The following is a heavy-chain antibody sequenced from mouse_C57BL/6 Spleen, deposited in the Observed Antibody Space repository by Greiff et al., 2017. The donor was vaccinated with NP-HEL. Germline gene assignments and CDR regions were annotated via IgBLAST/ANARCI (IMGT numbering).Heavy chain of an antibody. J-gene: IGHJ4*01. V-gene: IGHV1-55*01. CDR2: IYPGSGST. CDR1: GYTFTSYW. D-gene: IGHD2-4*01. Sequence: VQLQQPGAELVKPGASVKMSCKASGYTFTSYWITWVKQRPGQGLEWIGDIYPGSGSTNYNEKFKSKATLTVDTSSSTAYMQLSSLTSEDSAVYYCASAYDYDGSMDYWGQGTSVTVSS. CDR3: ASAYDYDGSMDY.